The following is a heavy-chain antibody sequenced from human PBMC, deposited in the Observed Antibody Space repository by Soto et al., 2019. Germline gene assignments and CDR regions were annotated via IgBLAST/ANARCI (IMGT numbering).Heavy chain of an antibody. D-gene: IGHD4-4*01. CDR3: ARDPAIYSGKLDYGLDV. CDR1: GFTFSSYE. CDR2: IGTSGKTI. V-gene: IGHV3-48*03. Sequence: EVQLVESGGGLVQAGGSLRLFCAVSGFTFSSYEMNWVRQAPGKGLEWVSYIGTSGKTIYYADSVRGRFTISRDNAKNSLYLHMNSLGSEDTAGYFCARDPAIYSGKLDYGLDVWGRGTTVTVSS. J-gene: IGHJ6*02.